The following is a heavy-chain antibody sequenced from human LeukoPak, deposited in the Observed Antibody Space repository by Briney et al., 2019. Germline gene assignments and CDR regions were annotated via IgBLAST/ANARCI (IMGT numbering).Heavy chain of an antibody. CDR1: GFTFSTYW. J-gene: IGHJ4*02. V-gene: IGHV3-20*04. D-gene: IGHD2-15*01. CDR2: INWNGGST. Sequence: GGSLRLSCAASGFTFSTYWMTWVRQAPGKGLEWVSGINWNGGSTGYADSVKGRFTISRDNAKNSLYLQMNSLRAEDTALYYCARDTGVVVAARPFDYWGQGTLVTVSS. CDR3: ARDTGVVVAARPFDY.